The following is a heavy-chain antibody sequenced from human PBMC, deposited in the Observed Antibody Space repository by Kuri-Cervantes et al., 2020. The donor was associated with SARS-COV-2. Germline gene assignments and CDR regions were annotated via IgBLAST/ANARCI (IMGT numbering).Heavy chain of an antibody. CDR3: ARSAARAFDY. V-gene: IGHV3-11*06. D-gene: IGHD6-6*01. J-gene: IGHJ4*02. Sequence: GEALKISCAASGFTFSDYYMSWIRQAPGKGLEWVSYISSSSSYTNYADFVKGRFTISRDNAKNSLYLQMNSLRAEDTAVYYCARSAARAFDYWGQGTLVTVSS. CDR1: GFTFSDYY. CDR2: ISSSSSYT.